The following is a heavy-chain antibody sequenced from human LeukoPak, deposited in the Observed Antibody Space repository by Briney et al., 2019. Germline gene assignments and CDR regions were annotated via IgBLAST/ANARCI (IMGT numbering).Heavy chain of an antibody. V-gene: IGHV4-34*01. CDR3: ARGGGGTEYWYFDL. CDR2: INHSGST. Sequence: SETLSLTCAVYGGSFSGYYWIWIRQPPGKGLEWIGEINHSGSTNYNPSLKSRVTISVDTSKNQFSLKLSSVTAADTAVYYCARGGGGTEYWYFDLWGRGTLVTVSS. CDR1: GGSFSGYY. D-gene: IGHD1-7*01. J-gene: IGHJ2*01.